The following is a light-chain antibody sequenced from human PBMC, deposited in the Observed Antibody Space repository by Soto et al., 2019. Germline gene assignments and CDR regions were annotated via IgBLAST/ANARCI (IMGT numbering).Light chain of an antibody. CDR1: QSVLYNSDNKNY. CDR3: QQYYTTLS. V-gene: IGKV4-1*01. CDR2: WAS. Sequence: DIVMTQSPDSLAVSLGERATINCKSSQSVLYNSDNKNYLAWYQQKAGQPPKLLIYWASTRDSGVPDRFSGCGSGADFTLTINNRQAEDVAVYYCQQYYTTLSFGGGTKVEI. J-gene: IGKJ4*01.